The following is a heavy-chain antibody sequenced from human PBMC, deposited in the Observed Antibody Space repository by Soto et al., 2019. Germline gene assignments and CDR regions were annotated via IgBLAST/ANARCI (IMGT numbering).Heavy chain of an antibody. J-gene: IGHJ4*02. Sequence: SETRSLTCTVSSGSISVTNVFWGWVRQPPGKGLEWIGNVDYSGTAYFSPSLATRVTFHVDTSKNQFSLTLYSVTAADTAVYYCARITGRHLDYWGQGILVTVSS. D-gene: IGHD1-20*01. CDR3: ARITGRHLDY. CDR1: SGSISVTNVF. CDR2: VDYSGTA. V-gene: IGHV4-39*01.